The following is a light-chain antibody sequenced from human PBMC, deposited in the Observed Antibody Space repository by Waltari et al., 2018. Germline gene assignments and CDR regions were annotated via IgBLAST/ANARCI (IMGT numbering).Light chain of an antibody. CDR3: QQYGSSPLSIT. CDR1: QSVSSSY. Sequence: EIVLTQSPGTLSLSPGERATLSCRASQSVSSSYLAWNQQKPGQAPRLLIYGASSRATGIPDRFSGSGSGTDFTLTISRLEPEDFAVYYCQQYGSSPLSITFGQGTRLEIK. CDR2: GAS. J-gene: IGKJ5*01. V-gene: IGKV3-20*01.